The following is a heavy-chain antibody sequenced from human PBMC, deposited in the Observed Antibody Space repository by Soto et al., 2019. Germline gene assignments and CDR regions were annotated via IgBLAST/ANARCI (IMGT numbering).Heavy chain of an antibody. CDR3: ARHEGYCSGGSCYSLGAFDI. CDR2: IYYSGGT. CDR1: GGSISSGDYY. V-gene: IGHV4-30-4*01. Sequence: SETLSLTCTVSGGSISSGDYYWSWIRQPPGKGLEWIGYIYYSGGTYYNPSLKSRVTISVDTSKNQFSLKLGSVTAADTAVYYCARHEGYCSGGSCYSLGAFDIWGQGTMVTVSS. D-gene: IGHD2-15*01. J-gene: IGHJ3*02.